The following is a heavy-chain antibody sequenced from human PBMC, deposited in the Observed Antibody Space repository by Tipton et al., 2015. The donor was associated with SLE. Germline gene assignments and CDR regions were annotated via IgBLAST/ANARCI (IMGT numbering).Heavy chain of an antibody. D-gene: IGHD3-16*01. Sequence: SQRLSCEASGFTFDDYAMQWVRQAPGKGLEWVSDISWNSGSIAYADSVKGRFTISRDNAKNSLYLQMNSLTIEDTAVYYCAKAKGADGYYYSYMDVWGKGTTVTVSS. J-gene: IGHJ6*03. CDR2: ISWNSGSI. CDR3: AKAKGADGYYYSYMDV. CDR1: GFTFDDYA. V-gene: IGHV3-9*01.